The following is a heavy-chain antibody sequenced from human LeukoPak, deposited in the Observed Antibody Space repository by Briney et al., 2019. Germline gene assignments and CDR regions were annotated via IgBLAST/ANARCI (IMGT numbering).Heavy chain of an antibody. J-gene: IGHJ6*04. Sequence: GGSLRLSCAASGFTFSSYSMNWVRQAPGKGLEWVSFISSSRSYIYYADSVKGRFTISRDNSKNTLYLQMNSLRAEDTAVYYCAKVYGYSSSWSHMDVWGKGTTVTISS. D-gene: IGHD6-13*01. V-gene: IGHV3-21*01. CDR2: ISSSRSYI. CDR3: AKVYGYSSSWSHMDV. CDR1: GFTFSSYS.